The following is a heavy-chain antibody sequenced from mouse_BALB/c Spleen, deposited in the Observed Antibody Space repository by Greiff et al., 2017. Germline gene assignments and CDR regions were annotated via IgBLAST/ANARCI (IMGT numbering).Heavy chain of an antibody. Sequence: EVQLVESGGGLVQPGGSLRLSCATSGFTFTDYYMSWVRQPPGKALEWLGFIRNKANGYTTEYSASVKGRFTISRDNSQSILYLQMNTLRAEDSATYYCARAYYYGSSGFAYWGQGTLGTVSA. CDR3: ARAYYYGSSGFAY. V-gene: IGHV7-3*02. D-gene: IGHD1-1*01. CDR1: GFTFTDYY. CDR2: IRNKANGYTT. J-gene: IGHJ3*01.